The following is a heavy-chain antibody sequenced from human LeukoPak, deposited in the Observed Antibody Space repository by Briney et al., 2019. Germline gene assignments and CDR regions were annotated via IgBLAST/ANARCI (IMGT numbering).Heavy chain of an antibody. V-gene: IGHV4-61*02. J-gene: IGHJ4*02. CDR1: GGSISSGSYY. CDR3: ARADRNYVSVRFDY. Sequence: SETLSLTCAVSGGSISSGSYYWSWIRQPAGKGLEWIGRIYTSGSTNYNPSLKSRVTISVDTSKNQFSLKLSSVTAADTAVYYCARADRNYVSVRFDYWGQGTLVTVSS. CDR2: IYTSGST. D-gene: IGHD1-7*01.